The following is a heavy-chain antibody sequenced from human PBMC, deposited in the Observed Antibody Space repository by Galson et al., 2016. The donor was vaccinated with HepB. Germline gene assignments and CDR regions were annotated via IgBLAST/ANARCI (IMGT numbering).Heavy chain of an antibody. D-gene: IGHD3-10*01. Sequence: SVKVSCKASGYSFSSYGISWVRQAPGQGLEWMGWISVYNGNTNYAQKFQGRVTMTTDTSTSTAYMELRSLRYDDTAVYYCARAANYYGSGNIFDFWGQGTLVTVSS. V-gene: IGHV1-18*01. CDR2: ISVYNGNT. J-gene: IGHJ4*02. CDR3: ARAANYYGSGNIFDF. CDR1: GYSFSSYG.